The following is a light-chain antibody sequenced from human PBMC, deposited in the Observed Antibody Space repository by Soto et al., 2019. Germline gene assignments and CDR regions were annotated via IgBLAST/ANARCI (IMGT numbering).Light chain of an antibody. CDR2: DNT. CDR1: SSDIGAGYR. V-gene: IGLV1-40*01. J-gene: IGLJ1*01. CDR3: CSYAGSYTRV. Sequence: QSVLTQPPSVSGAPGERVTISCTGSSSDIGAGYRVRWYQQVPGTAPKLLIYDNTNRPSGVSVRFSGSKSGTSASLAISGLQAEDEADYYCCSYAGSYTRVFGTGTKVTVL.